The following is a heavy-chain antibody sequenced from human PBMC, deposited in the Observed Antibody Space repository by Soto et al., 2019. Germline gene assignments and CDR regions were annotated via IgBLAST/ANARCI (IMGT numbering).Heavy chain of an antibody. CDR3: VKGNPTMVRGVNGDY. CDR2: ISSNGGST. Sequence: TGGSLRLSCSASGFTFSSYAMHWVRQAPGKGLEYVSAISSNGGSTYYADSVKGRFTISRDNSKNTLYLQMSSLRAEDTAVYYCVKGNPTMVRGVNGDYWGQGTLVTVSS. J-gene: IGHJ4*02. CDR1: GFTFSSYA. D-gene: IGHD3-10*01. V-gene: IGHV3-64D*08.